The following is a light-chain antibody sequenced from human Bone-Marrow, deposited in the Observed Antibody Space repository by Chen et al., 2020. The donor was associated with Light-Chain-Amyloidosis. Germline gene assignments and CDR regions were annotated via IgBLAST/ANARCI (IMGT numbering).Light chain of an antibody. J-gene: IGLJ1*01. CDR2: EVT. V-gene: IGLV2-14*01. Sequence: QSALTQPASVSGSPGQSITISCTGTSSDVGGDNHASWYQQHPDKAPKLMIYEVTNRPSWVPDRFSGSKSDNTTSLTISGLQTEDEADYFCSSYTITNPLVFGSGTRVTVL. CDR3: SSYTITNPLV. CDR1: SSDVGGDNH.